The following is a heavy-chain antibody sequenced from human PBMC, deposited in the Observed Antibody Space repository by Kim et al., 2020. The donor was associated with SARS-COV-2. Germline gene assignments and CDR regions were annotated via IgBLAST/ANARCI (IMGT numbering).Heavy chain of an antibody. CDR2: IYYSGST. D-gene: IGHD6-13*01. V-gene: IGHV4-39*01. Sequence: SETLSLTCTVSGGSISSSSYYWGWIRQPPGKGLEWIGSIYYSGSTYYNPSLKSRVTISVDTSKNQFSLKLSSVTAADTAVYYCASDGGSSWYYLKTPPVDYWGQGTLVTVSS. J-gene: IGHJ4*02. CDR3: ASDGGSSWYYLKTPPVDY. CDR1: GGSISSSSYY.